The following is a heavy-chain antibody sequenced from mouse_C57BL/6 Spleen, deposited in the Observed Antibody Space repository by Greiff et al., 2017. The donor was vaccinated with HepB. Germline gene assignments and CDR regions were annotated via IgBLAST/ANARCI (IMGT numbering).Heavy chain of an antibody. J-gene: IGHJ1*03. CDR2: IDPSDSYT. D-gene: IGHD1-1*01. CDR1: GYTFTSYW. Sequence: QVQLQQPGAELVKPGASVKLSCKASGYTFTSYWMQWVKQRPGQGLEWIGEIDPSDSYTNYNQKFKGKATLTVDTSSSTAYMQLRSLTSEDSAVYYCARSGSSYVGYFDVWGTGTTVTVSS. V-gene: IGHV1-50*01. CDR3: ARSGSSYVGYFDV.